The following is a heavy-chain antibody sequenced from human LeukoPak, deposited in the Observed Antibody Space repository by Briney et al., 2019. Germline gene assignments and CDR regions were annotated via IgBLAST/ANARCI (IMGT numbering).Heavy chain of an antibody. CDR3: ARQYGRPFDY. Sequence: GSSFAXSXXGXGRXVPGKXXXWMGIIYPGDSDTRNSPSFQGQVSISVDKSISTAYLQWSTLKASDTAMYYCARQYGRPFDYWGQGTLVTVSS. CDR2: IYPGDSDT. D-gene: IGHD3-10*01. V-gene: IGHV5-51*01. J-gene: IGHJ4*02. CDR1: GSSFAXSX.